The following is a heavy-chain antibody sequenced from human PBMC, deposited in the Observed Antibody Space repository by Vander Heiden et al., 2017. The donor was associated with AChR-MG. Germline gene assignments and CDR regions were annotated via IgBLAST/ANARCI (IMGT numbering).Heavy chain of an antibody. V-gene: IGHV5-51*01. D-gene: IGHD5-12*01. CDR2: IYPGDSDT. J-gene: IGHJ4*02. Sequence: EVQLVQSGAEVKKPGASLTLSGKGSAYSFPGYWIGWVRQMPGKGLEWRGIIYPGDSDTRYSPSFQGQVTISADKSISTAYLQWSSLKASDTAMYYCARHPGYGGYVFPVDYWGQGTLVTVSS. CDR3: ARHPGYGGYVFPVDY. CDR1: AYSFPGYW.